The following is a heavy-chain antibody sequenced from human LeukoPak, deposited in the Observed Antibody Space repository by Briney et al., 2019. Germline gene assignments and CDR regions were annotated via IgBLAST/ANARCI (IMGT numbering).Heavy chain of an antibody. J-gene: IGHJ3*02. D-gene: IGHD2-21*01. Sequence: PSETLSLTCTVSGGSVSSGSYYWSWIRQPPGKGLEWIGYIYYSGSTNYNPSLKSRVTISVDTSKNQFSLKLSSVTAADTAVYYCARETCGGDCYFPAFDIWGQGTMVTVSS. CDR2: IYYSGST. CDR1: GGSVSSGSYY. CDR3: ARETCGGDCYFPAFDI. V-gene: IGHV4-61*01.